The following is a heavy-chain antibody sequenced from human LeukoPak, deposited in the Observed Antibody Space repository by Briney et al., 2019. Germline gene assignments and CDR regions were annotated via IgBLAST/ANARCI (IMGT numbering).Heavy chain of an antibody. CDR3: AKDSSTTNHYYGMDV. CDR2: ISSDGSNE. J-gene: IGHJ6*02. V-gene: IGHV3-30-3*01. D-gene: IGHD6-13*01. CDR1: GFTFSSYT. Sequence: GRSLRLSCAASGFTFSSYTMHWVRQAPGKGLERVAVISSDGSNEYYAGSVKGRFTIARDNAKSTLFLHMNSLISEDTALYYCAKDSSTTNHYYGMDVWGQGTTVTVSS.